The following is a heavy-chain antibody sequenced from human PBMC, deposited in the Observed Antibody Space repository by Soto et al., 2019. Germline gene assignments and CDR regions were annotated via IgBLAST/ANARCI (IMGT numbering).Heavy chain of an antibody. V-gene: IGHV1-69*02. D-gene: IGHD1-26*01. CDR1: GGTFSSYT. Sequence: QVQLVQSGAEVKKPGSSVKVSCKASGGTFSSYTISWVRQAPGEGLEWMGRIIPILGIANYAQKFQGRVTSTADKPMSTASGELSSLRSEDTAVYYRARGVGGTWDYWGQGTQVTVSS. J-gene: IGHJ4*02. CDR2: IIPILGIA. CDR3: ARGVGGTWDY.